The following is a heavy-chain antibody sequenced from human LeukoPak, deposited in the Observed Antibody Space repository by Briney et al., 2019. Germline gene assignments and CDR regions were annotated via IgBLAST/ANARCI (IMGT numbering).Heavy chain of an antibody. V-gene: IGHV3-7*01. D-gene: IGHD3-3*01. Sequence: GGSLRLSCAASGLIVSSNYMTWVRQAPGKGLEWVANIGEDGSEKYYVDSVKGRFTISRDNAKNSLYLQVNSLRAEDTAVYYCARLNYDFWSGVWEGYYMDVWGKGTTVTVSS. CDR2: IGEDGSEK. CDR3: ARLNYDFWSGVWEGYYMDV. CDR1: GLIVSSNY. J-gene: IGHJ6*03.